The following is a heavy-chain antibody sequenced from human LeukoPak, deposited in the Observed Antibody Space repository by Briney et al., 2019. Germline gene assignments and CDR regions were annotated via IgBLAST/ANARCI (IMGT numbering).Heavy chain of an antibody. CDR2: INPNSGGT. D-gene: IGHD6-13*01. Sequence: ASVKVSCKASGYTFTGYYMHWVRQAPGQGLEWMGWINPNSGGTNDAQKFQGRVTMTRDTSISTADMELSRLRSDDTAVYYRARDRLETAAGTSWGQGTLVTVSS. CDR1: GYTFTGYY. CDR3: ARDRLETAAGTS. J-gene: IGHJ5*02. V-gene: IGHV1-2*02.